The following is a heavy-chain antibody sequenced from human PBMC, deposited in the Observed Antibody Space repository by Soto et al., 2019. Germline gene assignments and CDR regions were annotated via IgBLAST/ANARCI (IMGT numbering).Heavy chain of an antibody. D-gene: IGHD6-6*01. J-gene: IGHJ5*02. V-gene: IGHV1-46*01. CDR2: INPSGGST. CDR3: ARDFELVGGWFAP. CDR1: VYTFTSYY. Sequence: ASVKVSCKASVYTFTSYYMHWVRQAPGQGLEWMGIINPSGGSTSYAQKFQGRVTMTRDTSTRTVYMELSSLRSEDTAVYYCARDFELVGGWFAPWGQGTLVTVSS.